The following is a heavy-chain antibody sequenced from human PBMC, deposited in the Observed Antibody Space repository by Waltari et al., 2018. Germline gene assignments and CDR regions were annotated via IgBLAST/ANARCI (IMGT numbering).Heavy chain of an antibody. CDR3: AKDRTYYDFWSGYYRPGAFDI. CDR2: ISWNSGSI. J-gene: IGHJ3*02. D-gene: IGHD3-3*01. V-gene: IGHV3-9*01. CDR1: GFTFDDYA. Sequence: EVQLVESGGGLVQPGRSLRLSCAASGFTFDDYAMHWVRQAPGQGLEGVSGISWNSGSIGYADSVKGRFTISRDNAKNSLYLQMNSLRAEDTALYYCAKDRTYYDFWSGYYRPGAFDIWGQGTMVTVSS.